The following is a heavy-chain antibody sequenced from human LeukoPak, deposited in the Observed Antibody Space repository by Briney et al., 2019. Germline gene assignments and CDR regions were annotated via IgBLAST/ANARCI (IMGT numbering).Heavy chain of an antibody. CDR2: ISSSSSYI. D-gene: IGHD3-10*01. Sequence: GGSLRLSCAASGFTFSSYSMNWVRQAPGKGLEWVSSISSSSSYIYYADSVKGRFTISRDNAKNTLYLQLNSLRAEDTAVYYCARGGTYGSVDYWGQGTLVTVSS. CDR1: GFTFSSYS. CDR3: ARGGTYGSVDY. V-gene: IGHV3-21*01. J-gene: IGHJ4*02.